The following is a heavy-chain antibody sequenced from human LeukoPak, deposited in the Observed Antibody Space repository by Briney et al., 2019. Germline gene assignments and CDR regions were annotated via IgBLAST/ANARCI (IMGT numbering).Heavy chain of an antibody. J-gene: IGHJ4*02. Sequence: SQTLSLTCTVSGGSISSGGYFWSWIRQHPGKGLEWIGYIYYSGSTSYNPSLQSRVIISVDTSKNQFSLKLSSVTAADTAVYYCASGACSGGSCYSGEYFDYWGQGILVTVSS. CDR3: ASGACSGGSCYSGEYFDY. CDR2: IYYSGST. CDR1: GGSISSGGYF. V-gene: IGHV4-31*03. D-gene: IGHD2-15*01.